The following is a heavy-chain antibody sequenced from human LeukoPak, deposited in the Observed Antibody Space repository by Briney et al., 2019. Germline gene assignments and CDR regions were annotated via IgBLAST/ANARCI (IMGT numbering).Heavy chain of an antibody. CDR2: IYHTGIT. CDR3: ARGVGLIYSDNEGLRGFFDY. D-gene: IGHD3/OR15-3a*01. CDR1: GASISNSNW. V-gene: IGHV4-4*02. J-gene: IGHJ4*02. Sequence: SETLSLTCAVSGASISNSNWLSWVRQPPGKGLEWIAEIYHTGITNYNPSLKSRVTISVDKSKNQFSLNLNSVTAADTAVYYCARGVGLIYSDNEGLRGFFDYWGQGILVTVSS.